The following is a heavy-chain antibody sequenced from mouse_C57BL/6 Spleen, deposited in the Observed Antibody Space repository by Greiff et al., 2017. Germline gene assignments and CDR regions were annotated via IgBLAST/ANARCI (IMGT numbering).Heavy chain of an antibody. V-gene: IGHV3-6*01. Sequence: EVKLLESGPGLVKPSQSLSLTCSVTGYSITSGYYWNWIRQFPGNKLEWMGYISYDGSNNYNPSLKNRISITRDTSKNQFFLKLNSVTTEDTATYYCARGGSSYEEDYFDYWGQGTTLTVSS. CDR3: ARGGSSYEEDYFDY. J-gene: IGHJ2*01. CDR1: GYSITSGYY. CDR2: ISYDGSN. D-gene: IGHD1-1*01.